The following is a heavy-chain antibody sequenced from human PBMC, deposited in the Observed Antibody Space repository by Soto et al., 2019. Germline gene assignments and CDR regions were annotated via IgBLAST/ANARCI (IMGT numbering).Heavy chain of an antibody. CDR3: ARXXTIDFWSGYDY. CDR2: IKQDGSEK. J-gene: IGHJ4*02. Sequence: EVQLVESGGGLVQPGGSLRLSCAASGFTFSSYWMSWVRQAPGKGLEWVANIKQDGSEKYYVDSVKGRFTXXXXXXXXXXXXXXXXXXXXXXXXXYCARXXTIDFWSGYDYWGQGTLVTVXX. V-gene: IGHV3-7*01. CDR1: GFTFSSYW. D-gene: IGHD3-3*01.